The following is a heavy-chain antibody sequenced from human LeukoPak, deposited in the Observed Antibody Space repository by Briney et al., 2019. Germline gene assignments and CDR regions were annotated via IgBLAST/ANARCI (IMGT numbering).Heavy chain of an antibody. CDR3: ARGLIVVVTAISYYYYGMDV. Sequence: SVKVSCKASGGTFSSYAISWVRQAPGQGLEWMGGIIPIFGTANYAQKFQGRVTITADGSTSTAYMELSSLRSEDTAVYYCARGLIVVVTAISYYYYGMDVWGQGTTVTVSS. D-gene: IGHD2-21*02. CDR1: GGTFSSYA. V-gene: IGHV1-69*13. J-gene: IGHJ6*02. CDR2: IIPIFGTA.